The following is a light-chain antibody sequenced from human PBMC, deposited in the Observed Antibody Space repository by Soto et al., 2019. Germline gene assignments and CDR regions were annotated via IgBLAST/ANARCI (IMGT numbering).Light chain of an antibody. V-gene: IGLV1-40*01. CDR1: SSNIGADYT. Sequence: QSVLTQPHSVSGAPGQRVTLSCTGSSSNIGADYTVHWYQLLPGAAPKLLIYANNNRPSGVPDRFSGSKSGTSASLAITGLQAEDEADYYCQSYDNTLGGSYVFGTGTQLTVL. CDR2: ANN. CDR3: QSYDNTLGGSYV. J-gene: IGLJ1*01.